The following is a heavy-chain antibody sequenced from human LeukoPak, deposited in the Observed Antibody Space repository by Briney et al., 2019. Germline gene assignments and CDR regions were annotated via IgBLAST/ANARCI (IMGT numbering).Heavy chain of an antibody. CDR3: AREGGANNYHYKYFDY. CDR2: IYPSVDST. V-gene: IGHV1-46*01. Sequence: ASVKFSCKTSGYTFSSYYIHWVRQAPGQGLEWMGTIYPSVDSTTYAQKFQGRVTVTRDTSTSTVYMELSSLRSEDTAVYHCAREGGANNYHYKYFDYWGQGTLVTVSS. J-gene: IGHJ4*02. CDR1: GYTFSSYY. D-gene: IGHD3-16*02.